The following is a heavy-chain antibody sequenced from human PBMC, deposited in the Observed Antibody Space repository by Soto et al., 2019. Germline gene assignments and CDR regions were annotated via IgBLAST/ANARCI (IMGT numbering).Heavy chain of an antibody. Sequence: SXKVSFKATGYTXTSYGISLVRQAPGQGLEWIGWISGYNCNTKYAQKLQGRVIMTKDTSTSTAYMGLRNLRSDDTAIYYCARDPVIVVLVTGSERVFDYWGQGTLVTVS. D-gene: IGHD2-15*01. CDR1: GYTXTSYG. CDR2: ISGYNCNT. CDR3: ARDPVIVVLVTGSERVFDY. J-gene: IGHJ4*02. V-gene: IGHV1-18*01.